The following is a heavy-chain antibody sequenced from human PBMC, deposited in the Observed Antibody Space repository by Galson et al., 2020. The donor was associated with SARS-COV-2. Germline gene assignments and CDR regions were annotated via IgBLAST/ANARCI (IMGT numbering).Heavy chain of an antibody. J-gene: IGHJ4*02. CDR3: ARAGYSSSWYGPKTDFDY. D-gene: IGHD6-13*01. Sequence: SETLSLTCAVYGGSFSGYYWSWIRQPPGKGLEWIGEINHSGSTNYNPSLKSRVTISVDTSKNQFSLKLSSVTAADTAVYYCARAGYSSSWYGPKTDFDYWGQGTLVTVSS. CDR1: GGSFSGYY. CDR2: INHSGST. V-gene: IGHV4-34*01.